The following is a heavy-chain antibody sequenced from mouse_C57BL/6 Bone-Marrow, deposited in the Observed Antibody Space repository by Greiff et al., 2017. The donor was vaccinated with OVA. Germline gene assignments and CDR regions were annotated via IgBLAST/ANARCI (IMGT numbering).Heavy chain of an antibody. V-gene: IGHV5-12*01. J-gene: IGHJ4*01. CDR3: ARLDAMDY. CDR2: ISNGGGST. Sequence: EVKLVESGGGLVQPGGSLKLSCAASGFTFSDFYMYWIRQTPEKRLEWVAYISNGGGSTYYPDTVKGRCTISRDNANNTLYLQMSRLKSEDTAMYYCARLDAMDYWGQGTSVTVSS. CDR1: GFTFSDFY.